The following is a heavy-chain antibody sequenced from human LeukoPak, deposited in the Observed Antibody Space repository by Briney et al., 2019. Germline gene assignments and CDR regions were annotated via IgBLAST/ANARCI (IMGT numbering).Heavy chain of an antibody. CDR3: ARDVAVAGTSAFDI. Sequence: SETLSLTCTVSGGSISSYYWSWIRQPPGKGLEWIGYIYYSGSTNYNPSLKSRVTISADTSKNQFSLKLSSVTAADTAVYYCARDVAVAGTSAFDIWGQGTMVTVSS. CDR1: GGSISSYY. V-gene: IGHV4-59*01. D-gene: IGHD6-19*01. CDR2: IYYSGST. J-gene: IGHJ3*02.